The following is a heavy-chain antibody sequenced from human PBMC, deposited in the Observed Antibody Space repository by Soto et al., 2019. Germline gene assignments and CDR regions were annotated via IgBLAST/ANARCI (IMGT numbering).Heavy chain of an antibody. CDR3: AKDLATALGYYGMDV. Sequence: EVQLVESGGGLVQPGRSLRLSCAASGFTFDDYAMHWVRQAPGKGLEWVSGISWNSGSIGYADSVKGRFTISRDNAKNSLYLQMNSLRAEDTALYYCAKDLATALGYYGMDVWGQGTTVTVSS. V-gene: IGHV3-9*01. D-gene: IGHD5-18*01. J-gene: IGHJ6*02. CDR1: GFTFDDYA. CDR2: ISWNSGSI.